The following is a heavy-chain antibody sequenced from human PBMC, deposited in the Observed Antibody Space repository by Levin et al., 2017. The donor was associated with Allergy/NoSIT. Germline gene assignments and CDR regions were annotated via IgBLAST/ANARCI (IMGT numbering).Heavy chain of an antibody. D-gene: IGHD4-17*01. CDR3: TRLLVTTVTNWFDP. Sequence: GASVKVSCAASGFTFSGSAMHWVRQASGKGLEWVGRIRSKANSYATAYAASVKGRFTISRDDSKNTAYLQMNSLKTEDTAVYYCTRLLVTTVTNWFDPWGQGTLVTVSS. J-gene: IGHJ5*02. V-gene: IGHV3-73*01. CDR1: GFTFSGSA. CDR2: IRSKANSYAT.